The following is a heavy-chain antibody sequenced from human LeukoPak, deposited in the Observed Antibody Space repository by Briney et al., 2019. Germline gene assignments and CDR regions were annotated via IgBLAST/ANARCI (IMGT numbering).Heavy chain of an antibody. V-gene: IGHV3-30*04. CDR1: GFTFSSYA. J-gene: IGHJ4*02. CDR3: AKDRFGTAGADY. CDR2: ISYDGSNK. D-gene: IGHD1-1*01. Sequence: GGSLRLSCAASGFTFSSYAMHWVRQAPGKGLEWVAVISYDGSNKYYADSVKGRFTISRDNAKNSLYLQMNSLRAEDTAVYYCAKDRFGTAGADYWGQGTLVTVSS.